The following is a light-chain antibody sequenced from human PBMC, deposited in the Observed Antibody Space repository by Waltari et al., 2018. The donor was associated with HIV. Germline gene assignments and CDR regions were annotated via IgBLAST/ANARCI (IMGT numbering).Light chain of an antibody. CDR2: WAS. V-gene: IGKV4-1*01. CDR1: QRVLYSSNNKND. J-gene: IGKJ2*01. CDR3: QQYYSTPYT. Sequence: DIVMTQSPDSLAVSLGERATINCKSSQRVLYSSNNKNDLAWYQQKPRQPPQLLIDWASTRESGVPDRFSGSGSGTDFTLTISSLQAEDVAVYYCQQYYSTPYTFGQGTKLEIK.